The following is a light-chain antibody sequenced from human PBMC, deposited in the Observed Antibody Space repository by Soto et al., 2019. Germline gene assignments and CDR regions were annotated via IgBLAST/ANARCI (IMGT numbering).Light chain of an antibody. V-gene: IGKV3-20*01. CDR1: QSITSSY. J-gene: IGKJ5*01. Sequence: EIVLTQSPGTLSLSPGERATLSCRASQSITSSYLAWYQQIPGQAPRLLIYGSSSRATGIPDRFSGSGSGTNFTLAISRLEPEDFAVFYCQQYGSSPITFGQGTRLEIK. CDR3: QQYGSSPIT. CDR2: GSS.